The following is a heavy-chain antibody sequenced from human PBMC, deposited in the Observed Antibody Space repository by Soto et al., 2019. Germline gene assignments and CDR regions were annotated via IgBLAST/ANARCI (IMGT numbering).Heavy chain of an antibody. D-gene: IGHD2-2*01. CDR3: ARVVYCTSTSCHTMDV. CDR1: GFSFSDYS. V-gene: IGHV3-21*01. Sequence: PGGSLRLSCVGSGFSFSDYSMNWVRQAPGRGLEWVSYIRSSSHYIYYADSVKGRFTISRDDAKNSLYLHMNSLEVEDTAVYWCARVVYCTSTSCHTMDVWGQGTTVTVSS. J-gene: IGHJ6*02. CDR2: IRSSSHYI.